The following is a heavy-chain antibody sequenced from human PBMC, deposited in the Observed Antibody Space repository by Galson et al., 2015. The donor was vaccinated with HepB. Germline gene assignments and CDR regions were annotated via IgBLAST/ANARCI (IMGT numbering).Heavy chain of an antibody. J-gene: IGHJ5*02. CDR2: TYYRSKWYN. Sequence: CAISGDSVSSNSAAWNWIRQSPSRGLEWLGRTYYRSKWYNDYAVSVKSRIAINPDTSKNQFSLHLNSVTPEGTAVYYCARAYCISASCPNWLDPWGQGTLVTVSS. CDR1: GDSVSSNSAA. D-gene: IGHD2-2*01. CDR3: ARAYCISASCPNWLDP. V-gene: IGHV6-1*01.